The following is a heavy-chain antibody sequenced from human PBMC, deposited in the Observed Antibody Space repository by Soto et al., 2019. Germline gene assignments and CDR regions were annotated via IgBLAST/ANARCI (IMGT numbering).Heavy chain of an antibody. V-gene: IGHV4-31*03. CDR1: GGSISSGGYY. J-gene: IGHJ3*02. Sequence: SETLSLTCTVSGGSISSGGYYWSWIRQHPGKGLEWIGYIYYSGSTYYNPSLKSRVTISVDTSKNQFSLKLSSVTAADTAVYYCARVLKSGITMIVGGAFDIWGQGTMVTVSS. CDR2: IYYSGST. D-gene: IGHD3-22*01. CDR3: ARVLKSGITMIVGGAFDI.